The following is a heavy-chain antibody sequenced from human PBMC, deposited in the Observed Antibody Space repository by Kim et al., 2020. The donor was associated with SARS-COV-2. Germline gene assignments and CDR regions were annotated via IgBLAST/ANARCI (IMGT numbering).Heavy chain of an antibody. J-gene: IGHJ4*02. V-gene: IGHV5-10-1*01. Sequence: SPSFQGHVTIAADKSISTAYLQWSSLKASDTAMYYCARHFVEMATDYFDYWGQGTLVTVSS. CDR3: ARHFVEMATDYFDY. D-gene: IGHD5-12*01.